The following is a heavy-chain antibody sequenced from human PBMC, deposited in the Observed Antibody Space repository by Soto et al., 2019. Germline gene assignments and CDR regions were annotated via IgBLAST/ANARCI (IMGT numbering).Heavy chain of an antibody. J-gene: IGHJ4*02. V-gene: IGHV4-30-2*01. CDR3: ARASTTVTTLDY. Sequence: QLQLQESGSGLVKPSQTLSLTCAVSGGSISSGGYSWSWILQAPGKGLEWIGYIYHSASTYYNPVLKSRITISVDRSKNQFYLKLSSVTAADTYVYYCARASTTVTTLDYWGQGTLVTVSS. CDR2: IYHSAST. CDR1: GGSISSGGYS. D-gene: IGHD4-17*01.